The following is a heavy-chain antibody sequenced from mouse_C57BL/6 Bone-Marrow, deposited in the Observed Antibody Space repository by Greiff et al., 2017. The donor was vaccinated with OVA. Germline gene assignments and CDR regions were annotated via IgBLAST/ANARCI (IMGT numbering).Heavy chain of an antibody. CDR2: IDPSDSYT. CDR3: ASNGVYDEGFAY. J-gene: IGHJ3*01. CDR1: GYTFTSYW. V-gene: IGHV1-50*01. Sequence: VQLQQSGAELVKPGASVKLSCKASGYTFTSYWMQWVKQRPGQGLEWIGEIDPSDSYTNYNQKFKGKATLTVDTSSSTAYMHLSSLTSEDSAVYYCASNGVYDEGFAYWGQGTLVTVSA. D-gene: IGHD2-12*01.